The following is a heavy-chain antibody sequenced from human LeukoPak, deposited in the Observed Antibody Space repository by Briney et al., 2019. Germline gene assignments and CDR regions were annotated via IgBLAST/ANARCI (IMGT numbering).Heavy chain of an antibody. CDR3: ARGENYGSGSYYKVRYYYYYMDV. CDR1: GGTFSSYT. D-gene: IGHD3-10*01. V-gene: IGHV1-69*02. Sequence: SVKVSCKASGGTFSSYTISWVRQAPGQGLGWMGRIIPILGIANYAQKFQGRVTITADKSTSTAYMELSSLRSEDTAVYYCARGENYGSGSYYKVRYYYYYMDVWGKGTTVTVSS. CDR2: IIPILGIA. J-gene: IGHJ6*03.